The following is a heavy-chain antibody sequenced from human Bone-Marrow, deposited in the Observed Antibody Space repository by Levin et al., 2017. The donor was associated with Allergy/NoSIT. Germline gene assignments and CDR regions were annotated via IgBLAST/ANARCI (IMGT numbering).Heavy chain of an antibody. D-gene: IGHD1-26*01. CDR2: IYYSGST. CDR3: ARLNFAWEAQYYYYYGMDV. V-gene: IGHV4-39*01. J-gene: IGHJ6*02. Sequence: SQTLSLTCTVSGGSISSSSYYWGWIRQPPGKGLEWIGSIYYSGSTYYNPSLKSRVTISVDTSKNQFSLKLSSVTAADTAVYYCARLNFAWEAQYYYYYGMDVWGQGTTVTVSS. CDR1: GGSISSSSYY.